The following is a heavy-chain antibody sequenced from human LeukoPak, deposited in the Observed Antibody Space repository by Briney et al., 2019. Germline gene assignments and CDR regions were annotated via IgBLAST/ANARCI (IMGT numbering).Heavy chain of an antibody. CDR1: GGCISSSSYY. CDR2: IYYSGST. J-gene: IGHJ5*02. V-gene: IGHV4-39*01. D-gene: IGHD6-13*01. Sequence: PSETLSLTCTVSGGCISSSSYYWGWIRQPPGKGLEWIGSIYYSGSTYYNPSLKSRVTISVDTSKNQFSLKLSSVTAADTAVYYCARHAIAAANLYNWFDPWGQGTLVTVSS. CDR3: ARHAIAAANLYNWFDP.